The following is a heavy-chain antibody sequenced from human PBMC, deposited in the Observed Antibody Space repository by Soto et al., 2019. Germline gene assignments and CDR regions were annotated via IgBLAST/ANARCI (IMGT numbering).Heavy chain of an antibody. CDR1: GFTFSSYA. CDR2: ISGSGGNT. Sequence: PGGSLRLSCAASGFTFSSYAMSWVRQAPGKGLEWASAISGSGGNTYYADSVKGRFTISRDNSKNTLSLQMNSLRAEDTAVYYYAKAVPELDHWGQGTLVTVSS. V-gene: IGHV3-23*01. CDR3: AKAVPELDH. J-gene: IGHJ4*02. D-gene: IGHD1-26*01.